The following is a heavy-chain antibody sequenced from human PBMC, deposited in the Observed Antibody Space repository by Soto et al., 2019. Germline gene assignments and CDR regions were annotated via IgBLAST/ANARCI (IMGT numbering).Heavy chain of an antibody. Sequence: GGSLRLSCAASGFTFSSYAMSWVRQAPGKGLEWVSAISGSGGSTYYADSVKGRFTISRDNSKNTLYLQMNSLRAEVTAVYYCAKENDYYYYYGMDVWGQGTTVTVSS. V-gene: IGHV3-23*01. J-gene: IGHJ6*01. CDR1: GFTFSSYA. CDR3: AKENDYYYYYGMDV. CDR2: ISGSGGST.